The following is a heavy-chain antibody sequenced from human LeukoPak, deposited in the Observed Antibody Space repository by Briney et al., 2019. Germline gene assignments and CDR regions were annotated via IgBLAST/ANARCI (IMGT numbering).Heavy chain of an antibody. Sequence: GGSLRLSCAASGFTFSTYSMNWVRQAPGKGLEWVSSISTSGTYIYYADSLKGRFTISRDNAKNSLYLQMHSLRAEDTAVYYCARDLADYSDYWGQGTLVTISS. CDR1: GFTFSTYS. V-gene: IGHV3-21*01. CDR2: ISTSGTYI. D-gene: IGHD2-21*01. J-gene: IGHJ4*02. CDR3: ARDLADYSDY.